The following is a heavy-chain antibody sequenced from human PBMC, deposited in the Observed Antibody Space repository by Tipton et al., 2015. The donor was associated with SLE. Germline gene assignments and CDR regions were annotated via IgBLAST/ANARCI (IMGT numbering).Heavy chain of an antibody. CDR2: VHNDGSTP. J-gene: IGHJ4*02. V-gene: IGHV3-74*01. Sequence: SLRLSCVVSGFHFGSYWMHWVRQAPGKGLVWVSRVHNDGSTPDYADSVKGRFTISRDNAKNTLYLQMNSLRVEDTAVYYCARAGSLDYWGQGTLVTVSS. CDR3: ARAGSLDY. CDR1: GFHFGSYW.